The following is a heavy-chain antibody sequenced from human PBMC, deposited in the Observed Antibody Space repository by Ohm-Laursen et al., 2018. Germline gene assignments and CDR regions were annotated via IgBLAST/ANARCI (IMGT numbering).Heavy chain of an antibody. J-gene: IGHJ4*02. CDR2: ISGSGASS. V-gene: IGHV3-23*01. CDR3: AREAFDY. Sequence: SLRLSCTASGFTFSSYAMSWVRQTPGKSLECISTISGSGASSHYADSVKGRFTISRDNAKNSVYLQMNSLRGEDTAVYYCAREAFDYWGQGTLVTVSS. CDR1: GFTFSSYA.